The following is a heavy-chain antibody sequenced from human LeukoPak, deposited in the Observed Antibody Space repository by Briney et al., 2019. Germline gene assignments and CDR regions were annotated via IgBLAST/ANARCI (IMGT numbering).Heavy chain of an antibody. CDR1: GFTFSSYW. J-gene: IGHJ6*02. Sequence: GGSLRLSCAASGFTFSSYWMFWVRQVPGKGLVWVSRITSDGGSTAYADSVKGRFTISRDNAKNTLYLQMNSLRVEDTAIYYCARDPYYYDDSDSGPYGLDVWGQGTTVTVSS. V-gene: IGHV3-74*01. D-gene: IGHD3-22*01. CDR3: ARDPYYYDDSDSGPYGLDV. CDR2: ITSDGGST.